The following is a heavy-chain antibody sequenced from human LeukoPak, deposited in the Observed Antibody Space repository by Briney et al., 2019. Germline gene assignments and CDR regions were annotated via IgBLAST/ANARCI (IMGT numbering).Heavy chain of an antibody. CDR3: ARGNRRLAYYGSGSRLPFDS. CDR1: GGSISSSSYY. J-gene: IGHJ4*02. CDR2: IYYSGST. Sequence: SETLSLTCTVSGGSISSSSYYWGWIRQPPGKGLEWIGSIYYSGSTYYNPSLKSRVTISVDMSENQFSLNLNSVTAADTAMYYCARGNRRLAYYGSGSRLPFDSWGQGTLVTVSS. V-gene: IGHV4-39*07. D-gene: IGHD3-10*01.